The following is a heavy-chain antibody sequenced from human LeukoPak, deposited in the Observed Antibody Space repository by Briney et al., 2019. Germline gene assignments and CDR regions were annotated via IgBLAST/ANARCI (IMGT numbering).Heavy chain of an antibody. J-gene: IGHJ4*02. CDR1: GFILNNYG. CDR3: AKGSSGYFFDL. V-gene: IGHV3-23*01. Sequence: GGSLRLSCAASGFILNNYGLVWVRQAPGKGLEWVSAISNDGGGTTYADFVKGRFSVSRDNSKNTLFLQMNSLRAEDTALYYCAKGSSGYFFDLWGQGTLVTVSS. D-gene: IGHD3-22*01. CDR2: ISNDGGGT.